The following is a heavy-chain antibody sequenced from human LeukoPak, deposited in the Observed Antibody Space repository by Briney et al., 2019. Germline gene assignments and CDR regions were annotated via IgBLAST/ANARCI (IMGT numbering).Heavy chain of an antibody. V-gene: IGHV1-18*01. CDR2: ISGYNGNT. Sequence: ASVKVSCKASGYTFTNYGVSWVRQAPGQGLEWMGWISGYNGNTNYAQKLQGRVTMTTDTSTSTAYMELRSLRSDDTAVYYCARGTVTAFDAFDIWAKGQWSPSLQ. D-gene: IGHD2-21*02. J-gene: IGHJ3*02. CDR1: GYTFTNYG. CDR3: ARGTVTAFDAFDI.